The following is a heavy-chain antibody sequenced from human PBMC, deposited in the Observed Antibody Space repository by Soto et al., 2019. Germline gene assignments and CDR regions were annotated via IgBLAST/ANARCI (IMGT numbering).Heavy chain of an antibody. J-gene: IGHJ6*02. V-gene: IGHV3-21*01. CDR3: ARALQLWSHGPRPDYYGMDV. CDR2: ISSSSSYI. D-gene: IGHD5-18*01. CDR1: GFTFSSYS. Sequence: GGSLRLSCAASGFTFSSYSMNWVRQAPGKGLEWVSSISSSSSYIYYADSVKGRFTISRDNAKNSLYLQMNSLRAKDTAVYYCARALQLWSHGPRPDYYGMDVWGQGTTVTVSS.